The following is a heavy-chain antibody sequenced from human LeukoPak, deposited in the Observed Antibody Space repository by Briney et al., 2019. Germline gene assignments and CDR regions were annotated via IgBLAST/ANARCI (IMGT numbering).Heavy chain of an antibody. D-gene: IGHD3-22*01. CDR1: GGSISSYY. J-gene: IGHJ5*02. CDR3: ARARLYYYDSSGYSFWFGP. Sequence: SETLSLTCTVSGGSISSYYWSWIRQPAGKGLEWIGRIYTSGSTNYNPSLKSRVTMSVDTSKNQFSLKLSSVTAADTAVYYCARARLYYYDSSGYSFWFGPWGQGTLVTVSS. V-gene: IGHV4-4*07. CDR2: IYTSGST.